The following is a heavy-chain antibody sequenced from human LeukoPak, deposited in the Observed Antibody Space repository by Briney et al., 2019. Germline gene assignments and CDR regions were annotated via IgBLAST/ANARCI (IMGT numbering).Heavy chain of an antibody. D-gene: IGHD5-12*01. J-gene: IGHJ3*02. V-gene: IGHV4-59*11. CDR3: AGTGYHYSGAFDI. Sequence: PSETLSLTCTVSNVSINSHYWSWIRQPPGKGLEWVAYIFYTGTTNYNPSLQSRVTASVDTSKNLFSLRLTSVTAADTAVYYCAGTGYHYSGAFDIWGQGTMVAVSA. CDR2: IFYTGTT. CDR1: NVSINSHY.